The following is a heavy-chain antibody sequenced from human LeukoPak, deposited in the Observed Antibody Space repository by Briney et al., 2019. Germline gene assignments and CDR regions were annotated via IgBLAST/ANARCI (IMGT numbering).Heavy chain of an antibody. D-gene: IGHD6-6*01. J-gene: IGHJ6*02. CDR3: ARDWYSSSSGDYYYGMDV. Sequence: SETLSLTCTVSGGSISSSSYYWGWIRQPAGKGLEWIGRIYTSGSTNYNPSLKSRVTMPVDTSKNQFSLKLSSVTAADTAVYYCARDWYSSSSGDYYYGMDVWGQGTTVTVSS. V-gene: IGHV4-61*02. CDR2: IYTSGST. CDR1: GGSISSSSYY.